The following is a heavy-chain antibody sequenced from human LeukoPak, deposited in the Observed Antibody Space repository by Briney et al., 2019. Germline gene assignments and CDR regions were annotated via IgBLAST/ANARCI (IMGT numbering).Heavy chain of an antibody. Sequence: GESLKISCKGSGYSFTTYWISWVRQMPGKGLEWMGRIDPSDSYTNYSPSFQGHVTISADKSFSTAYPQWTSLEASDTAMYYCARHAKAYGSSCDYWGQGTLVTVSS. D-gene: IGHD6-13*01. CDR3: ARHAKAYGSSCDY. J-gene: IGHJ4*02. V-gene: IGHV5-10-1*01. CDR2: IDPSDSYT. CDR1: GYSFTTYW.